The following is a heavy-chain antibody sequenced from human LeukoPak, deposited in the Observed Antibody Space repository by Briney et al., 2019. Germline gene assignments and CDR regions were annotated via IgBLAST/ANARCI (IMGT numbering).Heavy chain of an antibody. V-gene: IGHV4-4*07. D-gene: IGHD3-22*01. Sequence: SETLSLTCTVSGGSISSYYWSWIRQPAGKGLEWIGRIYTSGSTNYNSSLKSRVTMSVDTSKNQFPLKLSSVTAADTAVYYCARAGYYYDSSGYPVGFDPWGQGTLVTVSS. CDR2: IYTSGST. J-gene: IGHJ5*02. CDR1: GGSISSYY. CDR3: ARAGYYYDSSGYPVGFDP.